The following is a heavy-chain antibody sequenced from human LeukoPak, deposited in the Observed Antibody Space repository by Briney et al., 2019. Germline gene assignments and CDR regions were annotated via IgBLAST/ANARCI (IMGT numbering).Heavy chain of an antibody. D-gene: IGHD1-26*01. J-gene: IGHJ4*02. CDR3: TTEEILPDFPLY. CDR1: GFTFSFAW. Sequence: GGSLRLSCAASGFTFSFAWMSWVRQAPGKGLEWVGRIKSKNDGATIDYAAPVQGRFTISRDDSKDTLYLQMNSLQTEDTGVYYCTTEEILPDFPLYWGQGTLVTVSS. V-gene: IGHV3-15*01. CDR2: IKSKNDGATI.